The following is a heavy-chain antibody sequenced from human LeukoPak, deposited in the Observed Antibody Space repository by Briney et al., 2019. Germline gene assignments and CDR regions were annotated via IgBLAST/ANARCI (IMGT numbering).Heavy chain of an antibody. CDR3: AAPGYCSSTSCLPFDAFDI. Sequence: SVKVSCKASGYTFTYRHLHWVRQAPGQALEWMGWITHFNGNTNYAQKFQDRVTITRDRSMTTAYMELSSLRSEDTAMYYCAAPGYCSSTSCLPFDAFDIWGQGTMVTVSS. V-gene: IGHV1-45*02. D-gene: IGHD2-2*01. CDR2: ITHFNGNT. J-gene: IGHJ3*02. CDR1: GYTFTYRH.